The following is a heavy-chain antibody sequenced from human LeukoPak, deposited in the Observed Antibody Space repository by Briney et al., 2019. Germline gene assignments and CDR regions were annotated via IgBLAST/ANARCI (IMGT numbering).Heavy chain of an antibody. D-gene: IGHD5-12*01. J-gene: IGHJ4*02. CDR1: GYTFTSYY. V-gene: IGHV1-46*01. Sequence: ASVKVSCKASGYTFTSYYMHWVRQAPGQGLEWMGIINPSGGSTSYAQKFQGRVAMTRDTSTSTVYMELSSLRSEDMAVYYCASRGYSGYAVFDYWGQGTLVTVSS. CDR2: INPSGGST. CDR3: ASRGYSGYAVFDY.